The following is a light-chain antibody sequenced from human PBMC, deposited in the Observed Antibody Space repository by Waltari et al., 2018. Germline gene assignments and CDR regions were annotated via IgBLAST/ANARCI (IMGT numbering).Light chain of an antibody. CDR1: QTISNF. CDR2: SAS. Sequence: DIQVTQSPSSLSASVGDRVTITCRASQTISNFLTWYQQKPGKVPKLLIYSASSLQSGVPSRFSGSGSGTDFTLTISSLQPEDFATYYCQQSYSTPYTFGQGTKLEIK. J-gene: IGKJ2*01. V-gene: IGKV1-39*01. CDR3: QQSYSTPYT.